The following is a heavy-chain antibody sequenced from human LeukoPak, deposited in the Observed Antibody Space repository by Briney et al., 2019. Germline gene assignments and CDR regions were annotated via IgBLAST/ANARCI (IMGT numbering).Heavy chain of an antibody. D-gene: IGHD3-10*01. CDR2: ISYDGSNK. CDR1: GFTFSSYA. V-gene: IGHV3-30-3*01. Sequence: PGGSLRLSCAASGFTFSSYAMHWVRQAPGKGLEWVAVISYDGSNKYYADSVKGRFTISRDNSKNTLYLQMNSLRAEDTAVYYCARDQKFGEDQYGAFDIWGQGTMVTVSS. J-gene: IGHJ3*02. CDR3: ARDQKFGEDQYGAFDI.